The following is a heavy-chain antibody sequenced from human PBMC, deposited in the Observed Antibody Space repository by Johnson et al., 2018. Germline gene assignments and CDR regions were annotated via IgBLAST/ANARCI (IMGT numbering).Heavy chain of an antibody. J-gene: IGHJ1*01. Sequence: VQLVQSGGGLVQPGRSXRLSCAASGFPFDDYAMHWVRHAPGKGLEWVSGNSWNLGSIGYAVSVKGRFTISRDNAKNSLYLQMNSLRAEDTALYYCAKAPVGWLGEGAEYFQHWGQGTLVTVSS. CDR2: NSWNLGSI. V-gene: IGHV3-9*01. D-gene: IGHD3-3*01. CDR3: AKAPVGWLGEGAEYFQH. CDR1: GFPFDDYA.